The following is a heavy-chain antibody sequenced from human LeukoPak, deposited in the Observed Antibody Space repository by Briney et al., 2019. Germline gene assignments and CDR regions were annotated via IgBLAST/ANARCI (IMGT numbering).Heavy chain of an antibody. D-gene: IGHD3-22*01. V-gene: IGHV1-2*04. CDR3: AKARGNYYDSSGSVDY. CDR1: GYTFTGYY. J-gene: IGHJ4*02. Sequence: ASVKVSCKASGYTFTGYYMHWVRQAPGQGLEWMGWINPNSGGTNYAQKFQGWVTMTRDTSISTAYMELSSLRSEDTAVYYCAKARGNYYDSSGSVDYWGQGTLVTVSS. CDR2: INPNSGGT.